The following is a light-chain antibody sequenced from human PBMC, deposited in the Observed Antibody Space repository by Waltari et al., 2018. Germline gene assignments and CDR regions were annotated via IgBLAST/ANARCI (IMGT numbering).Light chain of an antibody. V-gene: IGKV3-20*01. CDR3: QQYGSSQYT. Sequence: EIVLTQSPGTLSLSPGERATLSCRASQSVRRSYLAWYQPKPGQAPRLRIYGASSRATGIPDRVSGSGSGTDFTLTISRLEPEDFAVYYCQQYGSSQYTFGQGTKLEIK. J-gene: IGKJ2*01. CDR2: GAS. CDR1: QSVRRSY.